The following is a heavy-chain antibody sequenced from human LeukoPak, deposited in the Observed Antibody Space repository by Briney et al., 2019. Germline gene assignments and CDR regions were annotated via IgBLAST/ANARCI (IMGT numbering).Heavy chain of an antibody. CDR2: INPSGGST. J-gene: IGHJ6*03. Sequence: ASVKVSCKASGYTFTSYYMHWVRQAPGQGLEWMGIINPSGGSTSYAQKFQGRVTMTRNTSISTAYMELSSLRSEDTAVYYCARGNRGSGWLYYYYYMDVWGKGTTVTVSS. D-gene: IGHD6-19*01. V-gene: IGHV1-46*01. CDR1: GYTFTSYY. CDR3: ARGNRGSGWLYYYYYMDV.